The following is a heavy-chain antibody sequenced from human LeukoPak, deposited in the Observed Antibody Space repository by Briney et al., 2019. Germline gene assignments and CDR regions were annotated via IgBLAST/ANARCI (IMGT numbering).Heavy chain of an antibody. V-gene: IGHV3-33*01. CDR2: IWYDGSNK. J-gene: IGHJ6*02. CDR3: ARDSSYYYYGMDV. D-gene: IGHD6-6*01. Sequence: GGSLRLSCAASGFTFSSYGMHWVRQAPGKGLEWVAVIWYDGSNKYYADSVKGRFTISRDNSKNTLYLQMNSLRAEDTVVYYCARDSSYYYYGMDVWGQGTTVTVSS. CDR1: GFTFSSYG.